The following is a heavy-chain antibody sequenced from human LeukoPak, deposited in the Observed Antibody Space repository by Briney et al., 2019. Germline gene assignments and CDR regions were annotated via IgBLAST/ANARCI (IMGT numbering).Heavy chain of an antibody. D-gene: IGHD3-3*01. Sequence: GGSLRLSCAASGFTFSDYAMHWVRQAPGKGLEYVSAISSNGGSTYYANSVKGRFTISRDNSKNTLYLQMGSLRAEDMAVYYCARGHRIWSGYPAFDYWGQGTLVTVSS. J-gene: IGHJ4*02. V-gene: IGHV3-64*01. CDR1: GFTFSDYA. CDR2: ISSNGGST. CDR3: ARGHRIWSGYPAFDY.